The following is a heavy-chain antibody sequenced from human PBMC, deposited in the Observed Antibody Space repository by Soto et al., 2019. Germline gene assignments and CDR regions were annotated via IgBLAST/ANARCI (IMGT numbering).Heavy chain of an antibody. CDR3: ASSYDLAKTRPGK. CDR1: GFTFSSFW. V-gene: IGHV3-7*05. J-gene: IGHJ4*02. D-gene: IGHD3-16*01. CDR2: IKQDGSEK. Sequence: GGSLRLSCAASGFTFSSFWMSWVRQAPGKGLEWVANIKQDGSEKYYVDSVKGRFTISRDNAKNSLYLQMNSLRAEDTAVYHCASSYDLAKTRPGKWGQGTLVTVSS.